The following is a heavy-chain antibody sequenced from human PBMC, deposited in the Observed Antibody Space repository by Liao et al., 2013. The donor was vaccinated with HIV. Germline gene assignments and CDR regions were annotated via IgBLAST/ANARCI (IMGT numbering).Heavy chain of an antibody. CDR2: INRSGST. Sequence: QVQLQQWGTGLLKPSETLSLTCAVYGGSFSGYYWSWIRQPPGKGLEWIGEINRSGSTNYNPSLLSRVTISVDTSKNQFSLNLISVTAADTAVYYCARSATLKAHEAFDIWGQGTMVTVSS. D-gene: IGHD5-24*01. CDR3: ARSATLKAHEAFDI. J-gene: IGHJ3*02. V-gene: IGHV4-34*01. CDR1: GGSFSGYY.